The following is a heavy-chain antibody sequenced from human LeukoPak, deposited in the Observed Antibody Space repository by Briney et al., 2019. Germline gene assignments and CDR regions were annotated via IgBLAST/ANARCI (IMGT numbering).Heavy chain of an antibody. CDR3: VRVGSSGYHRYFDL. J-gene: IGHJ2*01. Sequence: PGGSLRLSCAASGFTFSSYGMHWVRQAPGKGLEWVAVISYDGSNKYYADSVKGRFTISRDNSKNTLYLQMNSLRAEDTAVYYCVRVGSSGYHRYFDLWGRGTLVTVSS. CDR2: ISYDGSNK. CDR1: GFTFSSYG. V-gene: IGHV3-30*03. D-gene: IGHD3-22*01.